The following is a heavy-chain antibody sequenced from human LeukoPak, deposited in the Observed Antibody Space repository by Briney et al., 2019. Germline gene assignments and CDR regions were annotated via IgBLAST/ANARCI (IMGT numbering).Heavy chain of an antibody. Sequence: GGSLRLSRSASGFSCSSYWMSWVRQAPGKGLEWVAHINEDGSEKYYVDSVKGRFFISRDNAAKSLSLQMNRLRDADTAVYYCARVSVGAPAFDHWGQGNLVTVSS. J-gene: IGHJ4*02. CDR3: ARVSVGAPAFDH. CDR1: GFSCSSYW. V-gene: IGHV3-7*01. CDR2: INEDGSEK. D-gene: IGHD1-26*01.